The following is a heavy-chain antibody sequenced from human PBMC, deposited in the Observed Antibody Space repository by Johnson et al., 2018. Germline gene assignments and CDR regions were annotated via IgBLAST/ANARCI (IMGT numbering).Heavy chain of an antibody. Sequence: VQLVESGGGLVQPGRSLRLSWAVSGFTFDDYARHWVRQAPGKGLELVPGITLIRGSIGDAYSVRGRFTISRDNAKNSLYLQMNSLRVEDTALYYCGKGYCSSTSCFYYYYMDVWGRGTTVTVSS. V-gene: IGHV3-9*01. CDR2: ITLIRGSI. CDR1: GFTFDDYA. D-gene: IGHD2-2*01. CDR3: GKGYCSSTSCFYYYYMDV. J-gene: IGHJ6*03.